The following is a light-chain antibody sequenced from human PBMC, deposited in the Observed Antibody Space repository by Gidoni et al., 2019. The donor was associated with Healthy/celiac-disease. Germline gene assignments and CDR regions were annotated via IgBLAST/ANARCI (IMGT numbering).Light chain of an antibody. CDR3: QHSYSTPLT. J-gene: IGKJ4*01. CDR2: AAS. Sequence: DIQMTQSPSSLSASVGDRVTITCRSSQSISSYLNWYQQKPGKAPELLIYAASILQSGVPSRFSGSGSGTDVTLTISSLQPEDFATYYCQHSYSTPLTFGGGTKVEIK. V-gene: IGKV1-39*01. CDR1: QSISSY.